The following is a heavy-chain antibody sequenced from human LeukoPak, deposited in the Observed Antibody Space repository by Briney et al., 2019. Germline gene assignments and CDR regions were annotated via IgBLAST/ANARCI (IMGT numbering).Heavy chain of an antibody. CDR1: GDSISNYY. Sequence: SETLSLTCTVSGDSISNYYWSWIRQPAGKGLEWIGRIHPSGSTNYNPSLKSRVTLSVDTSKNQLFLKLSSVTAADTAVYYCARGPPPDFDYWGRGTLVTVSS. J-gene: IGHJ4*02. V-gene: IGHV4-4*07. CDR2: IHPSGST. CDR3: ARGPPPDFDY.